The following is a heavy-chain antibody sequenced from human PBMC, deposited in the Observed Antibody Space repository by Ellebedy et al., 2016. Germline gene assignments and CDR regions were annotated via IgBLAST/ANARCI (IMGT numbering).Heavy chain of an antibody. J-gene: IGHJ3*02. V-gene: IGHV4-39*07. CDR1: GGSISSSSYY. CDR3: ASGYCSGGSCHDAFDI. Sequence: SETLSLTCTVSGGSISSSSYYWSWIRQPPGKGLEWIGEINHSGSTNYNPSLKSRVTISVDTSKNQFSLKLSSVTAADTAVYYCASGYCSGGSCHDAFDIWGQGTMVTVSS. D-gene: IGHD2-15*01. CDR2: INHSGST.